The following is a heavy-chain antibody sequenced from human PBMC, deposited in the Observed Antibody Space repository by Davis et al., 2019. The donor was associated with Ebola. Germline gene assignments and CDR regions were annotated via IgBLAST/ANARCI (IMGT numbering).Heavy chain of an antibody. CDR1: GYTFTSYY. V-gene: IGHV1-46*01. D-gene: IGHD3-22*01. Sequence: AASVKVSCKASGYTFTSYYMHWVRQAPGQGLEWVGLINPSAGSTSYAQKFQGRVTITRDTSASTAYMELSSLRAEDTAVYYCAKAMIVVVITTNYFDYWGQGTLVTVSS. CDR3: AKAMIVVVITTNYFDY. CDR2: INPSAGST. J-gene: IGHJ4*02.